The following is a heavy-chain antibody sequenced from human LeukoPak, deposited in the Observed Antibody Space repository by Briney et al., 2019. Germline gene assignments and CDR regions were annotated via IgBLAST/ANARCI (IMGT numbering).Heavy chain of an antibody. V-gene: IGHV4-4*02. CDR1: GGSISTNNW. Sequence: PSETLSLTCAVSGGSISTNNWWTWVRQPPGKWLEWIGEIHHSGSTDYNPSLKSRVTISPDKSKNQFSLTLTSVTAADTAVYFCARAPLSGTYYTDAFDIWGQGTMVTVSS. CDR3: ARAPLSGTYYTDAFDI. CDR2: IHHSGST. D-gene: IGHD1-26*01. J-gene: IGHJ3*02.